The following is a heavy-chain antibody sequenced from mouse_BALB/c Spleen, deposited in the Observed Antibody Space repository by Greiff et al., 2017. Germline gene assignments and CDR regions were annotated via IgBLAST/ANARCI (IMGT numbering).Heavy chain of an antibody. CDR1: GYTFSSYW. J-gene: IGHJ3*01. Sequence: VQLQQSGAELMKPGASVKISCKATGYTFSSYWIEWVKQRPGHGLEWIGEILPGSGSTNYNEKFKGKATFTADTSSNTAYMQLSSLTSEDSAVYYCARDGATARFAYWGQGTLVTVSA. CDR3: ARDGATARFAY. V-gene: IGHV1-9*01. D-gene: IGHD1-2*01. CDR2: ILPGSGST.